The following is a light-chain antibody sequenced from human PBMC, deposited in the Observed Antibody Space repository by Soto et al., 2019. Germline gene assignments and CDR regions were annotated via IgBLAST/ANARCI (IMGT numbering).Light chain of an antibody. J-gene: IGKJ3*01. V-gene: IGKV1-27*01. CDR3: QKYDSAPLFT. CDR2: AAS. CDR1: QGISNY. Sequence: DIPMTQSPSSLSASVGDRVTITCRASQGISNYVAWYQQRPGKAPKLLIYAASTLQSGVPSRFSGSESGTDLTLTISGLQPEDVATNYCQKYDSAPLFTFGPGTKVEIK.